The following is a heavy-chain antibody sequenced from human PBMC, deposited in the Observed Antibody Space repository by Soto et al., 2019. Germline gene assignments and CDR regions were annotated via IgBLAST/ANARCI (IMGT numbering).Heavy chain of an antibody. D-gene: IGHD3-10*01. V-gene: IGHV3-30*18. Sequence: QVQLVESGGGVVQPGRSLRLSCAASGFTFSSYGMPWVRQAPGKGLEWVAVISYDGSNKYYADSVKGRFTISRDNSKNTLYLQMNSLRAEDTAVYYCAKDESYYRGYFDYWGQGTLVTVSS. J-gene: IGHJ4*02. CDR1: GFTFSSYG. CDR3: AKDESYYRGYFDY. CDR2: ISYDGSNK.